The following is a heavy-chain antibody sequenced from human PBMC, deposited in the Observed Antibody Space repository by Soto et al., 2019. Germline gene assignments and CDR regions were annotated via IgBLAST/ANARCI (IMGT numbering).Heavy chain of an antibody. V-gene: IGHV3-11*06. D-gene: IGHD2-15*01. CDR3: VRGGGGGLFDP. CDR2: ISPGSRYP. CDR1: GFIFGDSY. J-gene: IGHJ5*02. Sequence: GGSLRLSCAGSGFIFGDSYMSWIRQAPGKGLEWLSYISPGSRYPAYADSVKGRFTISRDNAKRSLYLQMMSLTAEDPAVYYCVRGGGGGLFDPWGQGTMVTVSS.